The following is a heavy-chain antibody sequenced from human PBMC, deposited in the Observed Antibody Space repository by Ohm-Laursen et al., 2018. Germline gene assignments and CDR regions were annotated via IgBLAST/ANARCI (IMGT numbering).Heavy chain of an antibody. J-gene: IGHJ5*02. D-gene: IGHD3-10*01. CDR2: IYTSGST. CDR3: ARAQNTMVRGVIPRPNWFDP. V-gene: IGHV4-59*10. Sequence: SETLSLTCAVNGESSSGYFWNWIRQPPGKGLEWIGRIYTSGSTNYNPSLKSRVTMSVDTSKNQFSLKLSSVTAADTAVYYCARAQNTMVRGVIPRPNWFDPWGQGTLVTVSS. CDR1: GESSSGYF.